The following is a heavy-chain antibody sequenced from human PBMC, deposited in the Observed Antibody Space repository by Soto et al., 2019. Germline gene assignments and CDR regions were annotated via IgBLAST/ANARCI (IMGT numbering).Heavy chain of an antibody. CDR2: IYASRAT. Sequence: CETLSLTCTVSGGSIGSFYWSWIRQSPGGTLEWIGYIYASRATTYNPSLESRITMSVDIPNNEFSLDLTSVTAADTAVYYCARSHSFDGSIYHYYFDFWGQGTLVTVSS. CDR1: GGSIGSFY. J-gene: IGHJ4*02. V-gene: IGHV4-59*01. CDR3: ARSHSFDGSIYHYYFDF. D-gene: IGHD3-3*02.